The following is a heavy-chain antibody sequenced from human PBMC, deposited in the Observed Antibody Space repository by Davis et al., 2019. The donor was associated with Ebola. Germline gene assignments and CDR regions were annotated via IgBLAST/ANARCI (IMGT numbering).Heavy chain of an antibody. J-gene: IGHJ3*01. CDR3: AKDTSNVWFDV. Sequence: GGSLRLSCAASGFTFSSYYMNWVRQAPGKGLEWVSAISGSGGSTYYADSVKGRFTISRDNSMNTLHLQMNSLRVEDTAIYYCAKDTSNVWFDVWGQGTMVTDSS. CDR1: GFTFSSYY. D-gene: IGHD1-26*01. CDR2: ISGSGGST. V-gene: IGHV3-23*01.